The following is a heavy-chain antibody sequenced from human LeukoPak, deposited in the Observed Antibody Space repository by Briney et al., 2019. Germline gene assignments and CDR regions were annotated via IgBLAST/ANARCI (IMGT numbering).Heavy chain of an antibody. V-gene: IGHV3-74*01. CDR1: GFTFSNYW. Sequence: GGSLRLSCTASGFTFSNYWMHWVRQAPGKGLVWVSRIDIDGTGTSYADSVKGRFTISRDNAKNTVSLQMNSLKAEDTAVYYCGTVFDHWGPGILVTVSS. CDR2: IDIDGTGT. CDR3: GTVFDH. J-gene: IGHJ4*02.